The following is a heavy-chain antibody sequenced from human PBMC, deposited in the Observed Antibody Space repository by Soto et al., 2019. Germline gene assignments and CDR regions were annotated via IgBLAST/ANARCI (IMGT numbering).Heavy chain of an antibody. CDR1: GYSFTSYG. Sequence: QVQLVQSGAEVKKPGASVKVSCKASGYSFTSYGISWVRQAPGQGLEWMGWISAYNGNKKYAQKLQGRVTMTTDTSTSTAYRELRSLTSDDTAVYYCARDLGQQLVDYWGQGTLVTVSS. CDR2: ISAYNGNK. CDR3: ARDLGQQLVDY. V-gene: IGHV1-18*01. J-gene: IGHJ4*02. D-gene: IGHD6-13*01.